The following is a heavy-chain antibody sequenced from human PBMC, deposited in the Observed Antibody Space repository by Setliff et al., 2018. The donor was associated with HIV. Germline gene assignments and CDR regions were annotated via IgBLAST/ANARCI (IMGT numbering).Heavy chain of an antibody. V-gene: IGHV4-61*09. J-gene: IGHJ6*03. CDR1: GDSINSGTYY. Sequence: SETLSLTCTVSGDSINSGTYYWSWIRQPAGKGLEWIGHVYTSGSTDYNPSLNSRLTISIDTSRNQVSLRLNSVTAADTAVYFCARVGLAYSGDMDVWGKGTTVTVSS. CDR2: VYTSGST. CDR3: ARVGLAYSGDMDV. D-gene: IGHD2-21*01.